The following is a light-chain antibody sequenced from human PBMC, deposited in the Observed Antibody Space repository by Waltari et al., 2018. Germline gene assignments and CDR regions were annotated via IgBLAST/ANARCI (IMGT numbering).Light chain of an antibody. CDR2: GAS. J-gene: IGKJ4*01. CDR1: QDISTW. CDR3: QQADSFPPT. Sequence: DIQMTQSPSSVSASVGDRVTIPCRASQDISTWLAWYQQRPGKAPKLLIYGASTLERGVPSRFRGSGSGTDFTLTITSLQPEDFATYYCQQADSFPPTFGGGTKVEIK. V-gene: IGKV1-12*01.